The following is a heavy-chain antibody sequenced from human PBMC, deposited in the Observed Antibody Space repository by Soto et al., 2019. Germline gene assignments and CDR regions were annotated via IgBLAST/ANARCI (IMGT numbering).Heavy chain of an antibody. CDR3: AREVAARPDYYYYGMDV. Sequence: SETLSLTCTVSGGSISSGGYYWSWIRQHPGKGLEWIGYIYCSGSTYYNPSLKSRVTISVDTSKNQFSLKLSSVTAADTAAYYCAREVAARPDYYYYGMDVWGQGTTVTVSS. V-gene: IGHV4-31*03. CDR2: IYCSGST. CDR1: GGSISSGGYY. J-gene: IGHJ6*02. D-gene: IGHD6-6*01.